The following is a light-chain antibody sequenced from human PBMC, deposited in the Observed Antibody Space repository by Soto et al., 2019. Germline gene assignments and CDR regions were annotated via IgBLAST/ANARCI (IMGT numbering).Light chain of an antibody. J-gene: IGKJ1*01. Sequence: EIVMTQSPATLSVSPGDRATLSCRASQSVGSNLAWYQQKPGQAPRLLIYGASTRVTGIPARFSGSGSGTEFTLTISGLQSEDFAVYYCQQYSIWRTFGQGTKVDIK. V-gene: IGKV3-15*01. CDR2: GAS. CDR3: QQYSIWRT. CDR1: QSVGSN.